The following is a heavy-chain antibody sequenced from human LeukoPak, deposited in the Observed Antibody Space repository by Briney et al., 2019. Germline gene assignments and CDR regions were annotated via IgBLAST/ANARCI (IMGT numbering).Heavy chain of an antibody. CDR2: IYTSGST. D-gene: IGHD1-26*01. CDR1: GGSISSYY. V-gene: IGHV4-4*07. J-gene: IGHJ4*02. CDR3: ARYHFDSGSYYTDEYFDY. Sequence: PSETLSLTCTVSGGSISSYYWSWIRQPAGKGLEWIGRIYTSGSTNYNPSLKSRVTMSVDTSKNQFSLKLSSVTAADTAVYYCARYHFDSGSYYTDEYFDYWGQGTLVTVSS.